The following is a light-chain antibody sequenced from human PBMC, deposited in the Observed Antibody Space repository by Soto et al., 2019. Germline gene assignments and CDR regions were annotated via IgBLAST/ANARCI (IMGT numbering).Light chain of an antibody. V-gene: IGKV3-20*01. CDR2: GAS. Sequence: EIVLTQSSGALSLGPVERATLSCRASQSVSSSYLAWYQQKPGQAPRLLIYGASSRATGIPDRFSGSGSGTDFTLTISRLEPEDFAVYYCQQYGSSPWTFGQGTKVDIK. CDR1: QSVSSSY. J-gene: IGKJ1*01. CDR3: QQYGSSPWT.